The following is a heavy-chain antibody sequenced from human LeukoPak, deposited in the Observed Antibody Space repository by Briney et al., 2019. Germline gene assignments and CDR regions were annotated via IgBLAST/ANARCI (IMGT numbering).Heavy chain of an antibody. CDR1: GFTFSSYA. V-gene: IGHV3-30-3*01. D-gene: IGHD3-16*01. Sequence: GRSLRLSCAASGFTFSSYAMHWVRQAPGKGLEWVAVISYDGSNKYYADSVKGRFTISRDNSKYTLYLQMNSLRAEDTAVYYCARDRMPLMITFGGADKGMDVWGQGTTVTVSS. CDR2: ISYDGSNK. CDR3: ARDRMPLMITFGGADKGMDV. J-gene: IGHJ6*02.